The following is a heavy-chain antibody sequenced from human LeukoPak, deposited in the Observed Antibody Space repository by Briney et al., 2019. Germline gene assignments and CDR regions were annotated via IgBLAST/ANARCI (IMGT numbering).Heavy chain of an antibody. CDR1: GFTFSSYA. CDR2: ISSSGSTI. J-gene: IGHJ4*02. D-gene: IGHD2-2*02. Sequence: PEGSLRLSCAASGFTFSSYAMSWIRQAPGKGLEWVSYISSSGSTIYYADSVKGRFTISRDNAKNSLYLQMNSLRAEDTAVYYCARDGSYCSSTSCYKFFDYWGQGTLVTVSS. CDR3: ARDGSYCSSTSCYKFFDY. V-gene: IGHV3-11*01.